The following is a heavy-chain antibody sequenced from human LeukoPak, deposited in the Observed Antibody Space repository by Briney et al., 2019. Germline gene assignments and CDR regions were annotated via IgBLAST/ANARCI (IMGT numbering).Heavy chain of an antibody. Sequence: GGSLRLSCAVSGLTFNDYYMSWIRQAPGKGLEWLSYISHTSSYTKYVDSVKVRFTISRHNAKNSLYLQMNNLRAGDTAVYYCASHGGHDSFDYWGQGTLVTVSS. CDR3: ASHGGHDSFDY. CDR1: GLTFNDYY. CDR2: ISHTSSYT. V-gene: IGHV3-11*06. D-gene: IGHD5-12*01. J-gene: IGHJ4*02.